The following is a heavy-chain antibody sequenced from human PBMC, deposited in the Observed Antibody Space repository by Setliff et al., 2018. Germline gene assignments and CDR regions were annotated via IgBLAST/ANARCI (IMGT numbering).Heavy chain of an antibody. V-gene: IGHV2-5*02. Sequence: SGPTLVNPTQTLTLTCSFSGFSLSDFGVGVGWIRQPPGKAPEWLALIYWDGDEHYTPSLEKRLTITKDTSKNQLVLTVSNMDSMDTATYFCAYRRKMSARYDAFEVGGQGTLVTVSS. D-gene: IGHD2-15*01. CDR3: AYRRKMSARYDAFEV. CDR2: IYWDGDE. CDR1: GFSLSDFGVG. J-gene: IGHJ3*01.